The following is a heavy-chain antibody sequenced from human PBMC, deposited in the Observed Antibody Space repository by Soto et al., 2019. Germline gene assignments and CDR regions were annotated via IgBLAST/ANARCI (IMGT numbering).Heavy chain of an antibody. J-gene: IGHJ4*02. V-gene: IGHV3-48*03. Sequence: RLSCAASGFSFGEYEMNWVRQAPGQGLEWVSYINQYGKITYYADSVKGRFTISRDDAKNSLFLQMDSLRAEDTALYYCARAAWSDEGWDHWGQGILVTVSS. CDR3: ARAAWSDEGWDH. D-gene: IGHD1-26*01. CDR1: GFSFGEYE. CDR2: INQYGKIT.